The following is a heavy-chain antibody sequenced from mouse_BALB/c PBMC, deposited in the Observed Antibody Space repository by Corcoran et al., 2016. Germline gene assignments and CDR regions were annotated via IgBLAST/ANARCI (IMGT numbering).Heavy chain of an antibody. Sequence: QIQLVQSGPELKKPGETVRISCKASGYTFTTAGMQWVQKMPGKGLKWIGWINTHSGVPKYAEDFKGRFAFSLETSASTAYLQISNLKNEDTATYFCARTVIYDGYYRFAYWGQGTLVTVSA. J-gene: IGHJ3*01. V-gene: IGHV9-4*02. CDR1: GYTFTTAG. CDR2: INTHSGVP. CDR3: ARTVIYDGYYRFAY. D-gene: IGHD2-3*01.